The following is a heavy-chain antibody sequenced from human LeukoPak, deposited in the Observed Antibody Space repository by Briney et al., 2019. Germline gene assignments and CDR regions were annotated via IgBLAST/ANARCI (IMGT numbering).Heavy chain of an antibody. CDR2: TTWNGGRT. CDR1: GFTFDDYS. Sequence: GGSLRLSCAASGFTFDDYSMGWVRQVPGKGLEWVAGTTWNGGRTGYAESVKGRFTISRDNVGNYLFLQMNGLRPEDTAFYFCVRETSKPPPGVFDIWGQGIMVTVSS. V-gene: IGHV3-20*04. CDR3: VRETSKPPPGVFDI. J-gene: IGHJ3*02.